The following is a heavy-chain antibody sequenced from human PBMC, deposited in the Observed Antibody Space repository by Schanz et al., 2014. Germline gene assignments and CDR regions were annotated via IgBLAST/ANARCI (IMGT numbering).Heavy chain of an antibody. J-gene: IGHJ5*02. D-gene: IGHD2-15*01. Sequence: QVQLVQSGAEVKKPGASVKVSCKASGYTFIDYYMHWVRQAPGQGLEWVGWINTNNGDPTYAQGFTGRFVFSLDTSVSTAYLQISSLKAEDTAVYYCARGGVVVVTAALNWFDPWGQGTLVTVSS. CDR1: GYTFIDYY. CDR2: INTNNGDP. CDR3: ARGGVVVVTAALNWFDP. V-gene: IGHV7-4-1*02.